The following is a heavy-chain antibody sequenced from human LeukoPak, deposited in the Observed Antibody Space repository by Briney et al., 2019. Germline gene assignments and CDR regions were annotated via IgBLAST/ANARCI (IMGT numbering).Heavy chain of an antibody. J-gene: IGHJ4*02. Sequence: TGGSLRLSCAASGFTFSSYAMHWVRQAPGKGLEWVAVISYDGSNKYYADSAKGRFTISRDNAKNTVYLQMNSLRVEDTAVYYCVRGGVEYWGQGTLVTVSS. CDR2: ISYDGSNK. CDR3: VRGGVEY. D-gene: IGHD1-26*01. CDR1: GFTFSSYA. V-gene: IGHV3-30*04.